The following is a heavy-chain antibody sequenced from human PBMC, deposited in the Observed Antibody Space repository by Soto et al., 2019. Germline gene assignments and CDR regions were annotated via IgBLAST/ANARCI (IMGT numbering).Heavy chain of an antibody. CDR2: ISGSGGTT. CDR3: AKFFVETGGSSGWPWTFHY. V-gene: IGHV3-23*01. CDR1: GFTFSSYA. D-gene: IGHD6-25*01. Sequence: EVQLLESGGGLVQPGRSLRLSCAASGFTFSSYAMSWARQAPGKGLEWVSAISGSGGTTYYAASVTGRFTISRDNSKNTLFRQMNSLRAEDTAVYYCAKFFVETGGSSGWPWTFHYWGQGTLVTVSS. J-gene: IGHJ4*02.